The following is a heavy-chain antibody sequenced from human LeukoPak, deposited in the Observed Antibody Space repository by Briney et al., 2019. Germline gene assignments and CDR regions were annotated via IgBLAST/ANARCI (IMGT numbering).Heavy chain of an antibody. J-gene: IGHJ4*02. CDR2: GLYTGNT. Sequence: SETLSLTCTVSGGSVSSGSYYWSWIRQPPGKGLEWIGSGLYTGNTYSNPSLRSRVTISVDTSKNEFSLKMNSVTAADTAVYYCARGHRSSKYFDSWGQGALMIVSS. CDR1: GGSVSSGSYY. V-gene: IGHV4-39*01. D-gene: IGHD6-6*01. CDR3: ARGHRSSKYFDS.